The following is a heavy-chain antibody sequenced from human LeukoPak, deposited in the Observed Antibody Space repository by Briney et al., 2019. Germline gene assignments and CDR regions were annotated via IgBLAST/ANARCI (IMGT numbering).Heavy chain of an antibody. CDR2: ISSTSTYI. J-gene: IGHJ3*02. CDR3: ASDDYGDYEDGFDI. D-gene: IGHD4-17*01. Sequence: PRGSPRLSCVVSGFTFSRATMNWVRQAPGKGLEWVSSISSTSTYINYPDSVKGRFTISRDNAKKSLYLQMNGLRGEDTAMYYCASDDYGDYEDGFDIWGQGTMVTVSS. V-gene: IGHV3-21*01. CDR1: GFTFSRAT.